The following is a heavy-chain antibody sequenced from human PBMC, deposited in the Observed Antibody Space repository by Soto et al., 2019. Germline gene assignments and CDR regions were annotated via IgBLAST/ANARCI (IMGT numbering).Heavy chain of an antibody. CDR1: GFTFSSYA. CDR3: ARGKYYYDSSGYYPDSMDV. Sequence: GGSLRLSCAASGFTFSSYAMHWVRQAPGKGLEWVAVISYDGSNKYYADSVKGRLTISRDNSKNTLYLQMNSLRAEDTAVYYCARGKYYYDSSGYYPDSMDVWGQGTTVTVSS. J-gene: IGHJ6*02. CDR2: ISYDGSNK. D-gene: IGHD3-22*01. V-gene: IGHV3-30-3*01.